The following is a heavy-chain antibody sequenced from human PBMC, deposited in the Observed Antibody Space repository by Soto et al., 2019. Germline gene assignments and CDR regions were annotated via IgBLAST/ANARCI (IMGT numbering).Heavy chain of an antibody. CDR3: AKYATTVTTFGYYYMDV. CDR1: GFTFSSYA. Sequence: EVQLLESGGGLVQPGGSLRLSCAASGFTFSSYAMSWVRQAPGKGLEWVSAISGSGGSTYYADSVKGRYTISRDNSKNTLYLQMNSLRAEDTAVYYCAKYATTVTTFGYYYMDVWGKGTTVTVSS. J-gene: IGHJ6*03. CDR2: ISGSGGST. V-gene: IGHV3-23*01. D-gene: IGHD4-17*01.